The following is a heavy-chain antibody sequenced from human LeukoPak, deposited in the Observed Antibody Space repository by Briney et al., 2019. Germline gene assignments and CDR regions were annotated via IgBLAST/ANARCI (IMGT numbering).Heavy chain of an antibody. Sequence: SGGCLRLSCAASGFTFSSYGMHWVRQAPGKGLEWVAVISYDGSNKYYADSVNGRFTISRDNSKNTLYLQMNRQRAEDTAVYYCAIIPFIVGATHLDYWGQGTLVTVSS. CDR3: AIIPFIVGATHLDY. D-gene: IGHD1-26*01. J-gene: IGHJ4*02. CDR1: GFTFSSYG. CDR2: ISYDGSNK. V-gene: IGHV3-30*03.